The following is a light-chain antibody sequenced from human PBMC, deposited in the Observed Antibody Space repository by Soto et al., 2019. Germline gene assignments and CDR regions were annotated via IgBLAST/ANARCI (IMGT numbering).Light chain of an antibody. CDR3: RQYNSYPIT. V-gene: IGKV1-16*02. CDR1: QGIGNA. CDR2: GAS. Sequence: DIQMTQSPSSLSVYVGETVTISCRASQGIGNALEWLQQKPGRAPKSLIYGASSLQSGVPSKFSGSGSGTYFTLTITSLQPEDSATYYCRQYNSYPITFGQGTRLEIK. J-gene: IGKJ5*01.